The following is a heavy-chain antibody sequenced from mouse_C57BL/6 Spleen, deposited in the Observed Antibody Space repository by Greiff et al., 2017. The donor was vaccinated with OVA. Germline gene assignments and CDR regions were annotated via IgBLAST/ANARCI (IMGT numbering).Heavy chain of an antibody. CDR1: GFSLTSYG. CDR3: ARMGGNYDYFDY. V-gene: IGHV2-2*01. CDR2: IWSGGST. J-gene: IGHJ2*01. D-gene: IGHD2-1*01. Sequence: QVQLQQSGPGLVQPSQSLSITCTVSGFSLTSYGVHWVRQSPGKGLEWLGVIWSGGSTDYNAAFISRLSISKDNSKSQVFVKMNSLQADDTAIYYCARMGGNYDYFDYWGQGTTLTVSS.